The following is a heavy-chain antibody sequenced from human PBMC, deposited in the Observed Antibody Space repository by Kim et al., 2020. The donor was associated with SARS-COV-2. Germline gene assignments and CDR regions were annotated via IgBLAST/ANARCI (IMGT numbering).Heavy chain of an antibody. CDR3: ARGGSSWYPANYFDY. Sequence: GGSLRLSCAASGFTFSSYGMPWVRQAPGKGLEWVAVIWYDGSNKYYADSVKGRFTISRDNSKNTLYLQMNSLRAEDTAVYYCARGGSSWYPANYFDYWG. CDR2: IWYDGSNK. D-gene: IGHD6-13*01. V-gene: IGHV3-33*01. J-gene: IGHJ4*01. CDR1: GFTFSSYG.